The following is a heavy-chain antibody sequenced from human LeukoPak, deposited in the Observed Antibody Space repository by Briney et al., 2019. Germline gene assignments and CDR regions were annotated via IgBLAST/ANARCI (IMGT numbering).Heavy chain of an antibody. V-gene: IGHV4-61*02. CDR3: AREHIYYDSSGYYSHGAFDI. CDR2: IYTSGST. J-gene: IGHJ3*02. Sequence: SETLSLTCTVSGGSISSGSYYWSWLRQPAGKGLEWIGRIYTSGSTNYNPSLKSRVTISVDTSKNQFSLKLSSVTAADTAVYYCAREHIYYDSSGYYSHGAFDIWGQGTMVTVSS. CDR1: GGSISSGSYY. D-gene: IGHD3-22*01.